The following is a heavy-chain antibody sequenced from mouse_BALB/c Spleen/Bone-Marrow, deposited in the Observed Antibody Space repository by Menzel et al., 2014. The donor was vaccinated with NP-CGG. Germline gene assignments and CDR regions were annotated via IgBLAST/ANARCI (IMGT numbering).Heavy chain of an antibody. CDR1: GYAFTNYN. D-gene: IGHD2-14*01. J-gene: IGHJ2*01. CDR2: IDPYSGST. Sequence: EVQVVESGPELVKPGASVKVSCMASGYAFTNYNMNWVKQSHGKSLEWIGYIDPYSGSTNYNQKFRGKATLTVDKSSSTAYMHLNSLTSEDSAVYYCSRGVLAYFDYWGQGTTLTVSS. CDR3: SRGVLAYFDY. V-gene: IGHV1S135*01.